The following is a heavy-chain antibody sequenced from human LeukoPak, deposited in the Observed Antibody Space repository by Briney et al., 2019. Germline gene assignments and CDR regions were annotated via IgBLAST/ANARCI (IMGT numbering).Heavy chain of an antibody. Sequence: PGGSLRLSCAASGFTFSSYSMNWVRQAPGKGLEWVSYISSSSSTIYYADSVKGRFTISRDNAKNSLYLQMNSLRAEDTAVYYCARTDLGRIYYGSGSYYTLDYWGQGTLVTVSS. CDR1: GFTFSSYS. J-gene: IGHJ4*02. D-gene: IGHD3-10*01. CDR3: ARTDLGRIYYGSGSYYTLDY. V-gene: IGHV3-48*01. CDR2: ISSSSSTI.